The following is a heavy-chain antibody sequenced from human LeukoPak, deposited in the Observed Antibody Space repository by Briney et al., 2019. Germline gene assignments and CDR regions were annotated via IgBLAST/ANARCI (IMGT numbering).Heavy chain of an antibody. J-gene: IGHJ4*02. CDR1: GFTFSSYE. D-gene: IGHD1-26*01. Sequence: GGSLRLSCAASGFTFSSYEMNWVRQAPGEGLEWVSYISSSSSTIYYADSVKGRFTISRDNAKNSLYLQMNSLRAEDTAVYYCARDGSYYGIGYWGQGTLVTVSS. CDR3: ARDGSYYGIGY. CDR2: ISSSSSTI. V-gene: IGHV3-48*01.